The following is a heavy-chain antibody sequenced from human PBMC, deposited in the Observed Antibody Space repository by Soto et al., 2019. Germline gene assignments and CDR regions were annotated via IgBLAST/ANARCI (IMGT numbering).Heavy chain of an antibody. V-gene: IGHV3-30*18. CDR1: GFTFSSYG. D-gene: IGHD2-15*01. CDR2: ISYDGSNK. CDR3: AKDCGGSCYGWFDP. J-gene: IGHJ5*02. Sequence: QVQLVESGGGVVQPGRSLRLSCAASGFTFSSYGMHWVRQAPGKGLEWVAVISYDGSNKYYADSVKGRFTISRDNSKNTLYLQMHSLRAEDTAVYYCAKDCGGSCYGWFDPWGQGTLVTVSS.